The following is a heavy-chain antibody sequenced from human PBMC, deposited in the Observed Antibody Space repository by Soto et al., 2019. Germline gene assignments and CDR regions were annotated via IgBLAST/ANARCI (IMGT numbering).Heavy chain of an antibody. Sequence: GGSLRLSCAASGFTFSSYAMHWVRQAPGKGLEYVSAISSNGGSTYYANSVKGRFTISRDNSKNTLYLQMGSLRAEDMAVYYCARDVPPLSQAVLRYFDWMTTCMDVWGKGTTVTVSS. D-gene: IGHD3-9*01. CDR2: ISSNGGST. V-gene: IGHV3-64*01. J-gene: IGHJ6*03. CDR3: ARDVPPLSQAVLRYFDWMTTCMDV. CDR1: GFTFSSYA.